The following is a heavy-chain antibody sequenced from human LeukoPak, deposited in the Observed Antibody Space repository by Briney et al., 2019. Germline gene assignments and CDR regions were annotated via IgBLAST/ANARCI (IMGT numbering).Heavy chain of an antibody. CDR1: TFIFSDYA. V-gene: IGHV3-23*01. CDR2: ISGGGDAT. CDR3: ARFSAVGTPFFDY. D-gene: IGHD6-13*01. J-gene: IGHJ4*02. Sequence: GGSLRLSCAASTFIFSDYAMTWVRQAPGKGLEWVSTISGGGDATYYAHSVKGRFAVSRDNSKKTLYLQLNSLRAEDTAIYYCARFSAVGTPFFDYWGQGTLVTVSS.